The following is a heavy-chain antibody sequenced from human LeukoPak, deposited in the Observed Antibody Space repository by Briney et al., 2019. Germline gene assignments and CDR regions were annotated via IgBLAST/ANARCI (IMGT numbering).Heavy chain of an antibody. CDR2: IWYGGSNK. J-gene: IGHJ6*02. CDR1: GFTFSSYG. CDR3: ARGHYGMDV. Sequence: GGSLRLSCAASGFTFSSYGMHWVRQAPGKGLEWVAVIWYGGSNKYYADSVKGRFTISRDNSKNTLYLQMNSLRAEDTAVYYCARGHYGMDVWGQGTTVTVSS. V-gene: IGHV3-33*01.